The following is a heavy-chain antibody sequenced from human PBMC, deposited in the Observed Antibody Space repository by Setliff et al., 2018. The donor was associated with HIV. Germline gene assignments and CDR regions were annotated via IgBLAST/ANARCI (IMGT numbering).Heavy chain of an antibody. V-gene: IGHV4-38-2*02. D-gene: IGHD3-3*01. CDR2: MYHTGST. CDR1: GYSISSGCY. J-gene: IGHJ3*02. CDR3: ARDYYNFQDM. Sequence: SETLSLTCAVSGYSISSGCYWGWIRQPPGKGLEWIGSMYHTGSTYYSPSLNSRFTISVDTSKNQFSLKLRSVTAADTAVYYCARDYYNFQDMWGQGTMVTVSS.